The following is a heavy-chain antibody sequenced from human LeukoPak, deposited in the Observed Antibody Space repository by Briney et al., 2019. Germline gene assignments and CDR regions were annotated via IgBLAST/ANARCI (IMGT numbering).Heavy chain of an antibody. D-gene: IGHD5-24*01. CDR2: INPNGGYT. V-gene: IGHV1-46*01. Sequence: GASVKVSCKASGYTFINYYIHWVRQTPGQGLEWMAIINPNGGYTTYAGKFQGRVTVTRDMSTTTVYMELSSLRSEDTAIYYCAREPPVDRNYFDPWGQGTLVTVSS. CDR1: GYTFINYY. CDR3: AREPPVDRNYFDP. J-gene: IGHJ5*02.